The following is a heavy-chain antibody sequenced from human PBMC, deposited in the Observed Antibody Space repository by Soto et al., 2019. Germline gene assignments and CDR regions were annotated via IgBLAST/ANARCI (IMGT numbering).Heavy chain of an antibody. V-gene: IGHV4-59*01. CDR1: GDSISSYY. J-gene: IGHJ4*02. D-gene: IGHD3-22*01. CDR2: IYYSGST. CDR3: ARSRGGYFYY. Sequence: PSEILSLTCTVSGDSISSYYWSWIRQPPGKGLEWIGYIYYSGSTNYNPSLKSRVTISVDTSKNHFSLKLSSVTAADTAVYYCARSRGGYFYYWGQGTLVTVSS.